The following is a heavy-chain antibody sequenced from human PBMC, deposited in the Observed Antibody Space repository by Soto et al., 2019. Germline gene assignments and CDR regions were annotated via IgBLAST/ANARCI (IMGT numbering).Heavy chain of an antibody. V-gene: IGHV1-18*01. D-gene: IGHD3-10*01. Sequence: QAQLVQSGAGVKKPGASLKVSCKASGYIFTSYGISWVRKAPGQGLEWMGWISTYSGNTNYAPKVQCRVTMTADTPTVTDYMELRRLRHADTALQGCGLRINRGNAQPVVSGGR. CDR1: GYIFTSYG. CDR3: GLRINRGNAQPVVS. J-gene: IGHJ2*01. CDR2: ISTYSGNT.